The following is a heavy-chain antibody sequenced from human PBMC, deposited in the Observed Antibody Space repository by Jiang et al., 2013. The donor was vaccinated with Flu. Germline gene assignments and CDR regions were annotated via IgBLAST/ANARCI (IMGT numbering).Heavy chain of an antibody. D-gene: IGHD3-16*02. Sequence: GPGLVKPSETLSLTCTVSGGSISSHYWNWVRQPPGKGLEWIGYIYFSGTTNYNPSLKSRVTISADTSKNQFSLKLSSATAADTAVYYCARRDDYVWGSYRWGYFDYWGQGALVTVS. V-gene: IGHV4-59*11. J-gene: IGHJ4*02. CDR2: IYFSGTT. CDR3: ARRDDYVWGSYRWGYFDY. CDR1: GGSISSHY.